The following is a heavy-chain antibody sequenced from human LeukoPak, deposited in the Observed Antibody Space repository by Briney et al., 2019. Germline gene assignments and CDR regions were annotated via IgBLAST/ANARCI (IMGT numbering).Heavy chain of an antibody. Sequence: GASVKASCKASGYTFTGYYMHWVRQAPGQGLEWMGWINPNSGGTNYAQKFQGRVTMTRDASISTAYMELSRLRSDDTAVYYCARDLSYGNWFDPWGQGTLVTVSS. CDR3: ARDLSYGNWFDP. D-gene: IGHD4-17*01. CDR1: GYTFTGYY. V-gene: IGHV1-2*02. CDR2: INPNSGGT. J-gene: IGHJ5*02.